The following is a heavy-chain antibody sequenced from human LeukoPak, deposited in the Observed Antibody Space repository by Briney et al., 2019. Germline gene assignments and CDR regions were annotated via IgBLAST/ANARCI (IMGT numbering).Heavy chain of an antibody. D-gene: IGHD4-17*01. J-gene: IGHJ4*02. CDR1: GFTFSSYE. CDR2: IRGSGTTI. CDR3: ARAAGDYVRFDY. V-gene: IGHV3-48*03. Sequence: PGGSLRLSCAGSGFTFSSYEMNWVRQAPGKGLEWVSYIRGSGTTISYADSVKGRFTISRDNAKNSRYLQMNSLRGEDTAIYYCARAAGDYVRFDYWGQGTLVTVSS.